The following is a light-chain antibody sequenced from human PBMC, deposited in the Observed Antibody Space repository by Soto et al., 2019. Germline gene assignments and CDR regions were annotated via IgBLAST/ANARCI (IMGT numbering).Light chain of an antibody. CDR2: HAS. CDR1: LSISTW. J-gene: IGKJ1*01. Sequence: DIQMTQSPSSVSASIGDTVTVTCRARLSISTWLAWYQQKPGAAPKLLIYHASTLQTGVPSRFSGSGSGTDFTLTINSLQPEDFATYYCQQSYSLPATFGQGTKVDI. V-gene: IGKV1-12*01. CDR3: QQSYSLPAT.